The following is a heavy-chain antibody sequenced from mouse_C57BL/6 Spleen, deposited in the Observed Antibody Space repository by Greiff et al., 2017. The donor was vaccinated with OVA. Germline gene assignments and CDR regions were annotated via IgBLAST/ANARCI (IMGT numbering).Heavy chain of an antibody. CDR3: ARGGFNWDYYAMDY. CDR1: GFTFSSYA. D-gene: IGHD4-1*01. Sequence: EVKLEESGGGLVKPGGSLKLSCAASGFTFSSYAMSWVRQTPEKRLEWVATISDGGSYTYYPDNVKGRFTISRDNAKNNLYLQMSHLKSEDTAMYYCARGGFNWDYYAMDYWGQGTSVTVSS. CDR2: ISDGGSYT. J-gene: IGHJ4*01. V-gene: IGHV5-4*03.